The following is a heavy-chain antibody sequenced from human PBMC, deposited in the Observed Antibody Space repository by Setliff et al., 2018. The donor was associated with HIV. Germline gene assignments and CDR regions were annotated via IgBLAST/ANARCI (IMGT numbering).Heavy chain of an antibody. J-gene: IGHJ6*03. D-gene: IGHD3-10*01. V-gene: IGHV3-64*02. CDR2: ISSNGYTT. CDR3: TRGGRGDSYYYYMDV. Sequence: GGSLRLSCAASGFIFVSSAMHWVRQAPGKGLDFVSGISSNGYTTYYADSVKGRFTISRDDSKSIAYLQMNSLKTEDTAFYYCTRGGRGDSYYYYMDVWGKGTTVTVSS. CDR1: GFIFVSSA.